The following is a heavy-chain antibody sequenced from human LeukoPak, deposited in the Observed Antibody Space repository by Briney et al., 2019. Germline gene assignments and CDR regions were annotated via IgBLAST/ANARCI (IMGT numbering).Heavy chain of an antibody. CDR1: GFTFDDYA. D-gene: IGHD6-19*01. J-gene: IGHJ6*02. V-gene: IGHV3-9*01. Sequence: GGSLRLSCAASGFTFDDYAMFWVRQAPGKGLEWVSGISWNSKNIGYAASVKGRFTISRDNGKNSLYLQMNSLRAEDTAFYYCARGNRDSSGFYYYYGMDVWGQGTTVTVSS. CDR3: ARGNRDSSGFYYYYGMDV. CDR2: ISWNSKNI.